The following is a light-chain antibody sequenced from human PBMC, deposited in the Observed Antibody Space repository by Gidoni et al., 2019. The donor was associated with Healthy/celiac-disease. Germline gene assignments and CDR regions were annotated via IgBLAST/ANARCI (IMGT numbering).Light chain of an antibody. V-gene: IGKV3-15*01. CDR3: QQYNKWPT. CDR2: GAS. J-gene: IGKJ4*01. CDR1: QSVSNN. Sequence: EIVMTQSPATLSVSPGERATLSCRASQSVSNNLAWYQQKPGQAPRLLIYGASTRATGIPARFSGSGSGTEFTLTISSLQSEDFAVYYCQQYNKWPTFGGXTKVEIK.